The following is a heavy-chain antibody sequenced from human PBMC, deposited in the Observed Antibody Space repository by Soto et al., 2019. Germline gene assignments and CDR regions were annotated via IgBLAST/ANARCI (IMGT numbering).Heavy chain of an antibody. CDR1: GGSFIGYY. D-gene: IGHD6-6*01. Sequence: PSETLSLTCAVYGGSFIGYYRIFIRHPPFKGLEWIVEINHSGSTNYNPSLKSRVTISVGTSKNQFSLKLSSVTAADTAVYYCARGRESGYSSSSWFDPWGQGTLVTVSS. V-gene: IGHV4-34*01. CDR3: ARGRESGYSSSSWFDP. J-gene: IGHJ5*02. CDR2: INHSGST.